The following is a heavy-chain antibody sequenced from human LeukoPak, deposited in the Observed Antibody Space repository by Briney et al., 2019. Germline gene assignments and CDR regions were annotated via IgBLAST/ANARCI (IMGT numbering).Heavy chain of an antibody. CDR3: ASFYGSGRQIDY. Sequence: SETLSLTCAVYGGSFSGYYWSWIRQPPGKGLEWIGEINHSGSTNYNPSLKSRVTISVDTSKNQFSLKLSSVTAADTAVYYCASFYGSGRQIDYWGQGTLVTVSS. CDR2: INHSGST. J-gene: IGHJ4*02. V-gene: IGHV4-34*01. CDR1: GGSFSGYY. D-gene: IGHD3-10*01.